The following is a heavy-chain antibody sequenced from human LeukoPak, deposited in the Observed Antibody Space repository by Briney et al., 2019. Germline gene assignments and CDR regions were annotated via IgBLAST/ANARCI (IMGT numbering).Heavy chain of an antibody. Sequence: PSETLSLTCAVYGGSFSGYYWSWIRQPPGKGLEWIGEINHSGSTNYNPSLKSRVTISVDTSKNQFSLKLSSVTAADTAVYYCARHALLYYDILTGYYPRGHYFDYWGQGTLVTVSS. D-gene: IGHD3-9*01. CDR3: ARHALLYYDILTGYYPRGHYFDY. V-gene: IGHV4-34*01. CDR2: INHSGST. CDR1: GGSFSGYY. J-gene: IGHJ4*02.